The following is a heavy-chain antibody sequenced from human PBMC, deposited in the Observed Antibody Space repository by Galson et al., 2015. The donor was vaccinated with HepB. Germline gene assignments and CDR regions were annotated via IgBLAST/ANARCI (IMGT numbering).Heavy chain of an antibody. CDR2: ISYDGSNK. Sequence: SLRLSCAASGFTFSSYGMHWVRQAPGKGLEWVAVISYDGSNKYYADSVKGRFTISRDNSKNTLYLQMNSLRAEDTAVYYCAKDNVLWFGELSYFDYWGQGTLVTVSS. D-gene: IGHD3-10*01. V-gene: IGHV3-30*18. CDR3: AKDNVLWFGELSYFDY. CDR1: GFTFSSYG. J-gene: IGHJ4*02.